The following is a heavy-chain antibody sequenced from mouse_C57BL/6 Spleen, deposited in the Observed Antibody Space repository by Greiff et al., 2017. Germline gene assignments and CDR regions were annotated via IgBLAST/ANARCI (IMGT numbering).Heavy chain of an antibody. D-gene: IGHD1-1*01. J-gene: IGHJ2*01. Sequence: EVKLMESGGGLVKPGGSLTLSCAASGFTFSDYGMHWVRQAPEKGLEWVAYISSGSSTIYYADTVKGRFTISRDNAKNTLFLQMTSLRSEDTAMYYCASHYYGSSYFFDYWGQGTTLTVSS. V-gene: IGHV5-17*01. CDR3: ASHYYGSSYFFDY. CDR2: ISSGSSTI. CDR1: GFTFSDYG.